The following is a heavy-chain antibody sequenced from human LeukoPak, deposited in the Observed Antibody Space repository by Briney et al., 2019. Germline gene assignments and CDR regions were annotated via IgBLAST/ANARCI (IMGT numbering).Heavy chain of an antibody. CDR2: IYYDGTT. V-gene: IGHV4-30-4*01. CDR1: SGSINSGDNH. Sequence: SQTLSLTCTVSSGSINSGDNHWSWIRQPPGKGLEWIGFIYYDGTTYYTPSLKSRMSISVDTSRNQFSLNLWSVTAADTAVYYCARVGRKNGYYTPGDFDIWGQGKMVTVSS. D-gene: IGHD3-3*01. J-gene: IGHJ3*02. CDR3: ARVGRKNGYYTPGDFDI.